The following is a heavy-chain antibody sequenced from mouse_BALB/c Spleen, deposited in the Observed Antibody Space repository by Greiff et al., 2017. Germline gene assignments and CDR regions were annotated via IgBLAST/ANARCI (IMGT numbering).Heavy chain of an antibody. V-gene: IGHV3-6*02. CDR2: ISYDGSN. CDR3: ASLITTGFAY. J-gene: IGHJ3*01. Sequence: EVHLVESGPGLVKPSQSLSLTCSVTGYSITSGYYWNWIRQFPGNKLEWMGYISYDGSNNYNPSLKNRISITRDTSKNQFFLKLNSVTTEDTATYYCASLITTGFAYWGQGTLVTVSA. CDR1: GYSITSGYY. D-gene: IGHD1-1*01.